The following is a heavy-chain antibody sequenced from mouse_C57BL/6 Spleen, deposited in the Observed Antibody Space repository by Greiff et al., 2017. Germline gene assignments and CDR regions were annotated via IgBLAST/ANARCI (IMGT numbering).Heavy chain of an antibody. CDR3: AIPYYYGKKNFDY. D-gene: IGHD1-1*01. J-gene: IGHJ2*01. Sequence: EVMLVESVAELVRPGASVKLSCTASGFNIKNTYMHWVKQRPEQGLEWIGRIDPANGNTKYAPKFQGKATITADTSSNTAYLQLSSLTSEDTDIYYCAIPYYYGKKNFDYWGEGTTLTVSS. CDR1: GFNIKNTY. V-gene: IGHV14-3*01. CDR2: IDPANGNT.